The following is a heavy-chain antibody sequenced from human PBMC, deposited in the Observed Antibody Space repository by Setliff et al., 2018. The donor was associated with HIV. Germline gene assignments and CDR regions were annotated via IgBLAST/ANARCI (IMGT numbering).Heavy chain of an antibody. CDR3: ARRSGWSEDY. V-gene: IGHV4-59*11. CDR2: IYHNGNT. CDR1: GGSISSHY. J-gene: IGHJ4*02. Sequence: SETLSLTCTVSGGSISSHYWSWIRQPPGKGLEWIGTIYHNGNTNYNPSLKSRVTISVDTSKNQFSLKLSSVTAADTAVYYCARRSGWSEDYWGQGTLVTVSS. D-gene: IGHD6-19*01.